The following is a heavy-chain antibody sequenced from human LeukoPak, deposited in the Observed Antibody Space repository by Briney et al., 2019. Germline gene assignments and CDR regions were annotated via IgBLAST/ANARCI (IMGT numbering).Heavy chain of an antibody. CDR3: ATVRDIVVGGGPYYFDY. D-gene: IGHD2-15*01. J-gene: IGHJ4*02. CDR1: GYTFIGYY. V-gene: IGHV1-2*02. CDR2: INPHNGDT. Sequence: GVSVKVSCKASGYTFIGYYLHWVRQAPGQGLEWMGWINPHNGDTNYAQKFQGRVTMTRDTPITTAYMELRRLKSDDTAVYYCATVRDIVVGGGPYYFDYWGQGTLVTVSS.